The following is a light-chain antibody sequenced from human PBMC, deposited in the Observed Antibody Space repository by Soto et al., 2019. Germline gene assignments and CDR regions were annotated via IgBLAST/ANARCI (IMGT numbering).Light chain of an antibody. CDR2: DAS. J-gene: IGKJ2*01. CDR3: QQRSSWYS. CDR1: QSVSNC. V-gene: IGKV3-11*01. Sequence: EIVLTQSPATLSLSPGEGATHSCRASQSVSNCIAWYQQKPGQAPRVLIYDASNRAAGVPARFSGSGSGTDFTLTISSLEPEDFAVYYCQQRSSWYSFGQGTKVHIK.